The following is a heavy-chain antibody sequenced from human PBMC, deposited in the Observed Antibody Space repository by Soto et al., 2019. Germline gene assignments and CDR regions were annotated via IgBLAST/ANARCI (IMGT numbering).Heavy chain of an antibody. V-gene: IGHV4-4*02. CDR1: GDSISSSLW. J-gene: IGHJ4*02. CDR3: ATSQLGEYFDN. Sequence: QVHLQESGPGLVKPSGTLSLTCDVSGDSISSSLWWSWVRQTPGKGLEWIGEIYHSGSINYNPSLKSRVTISADRSKNQFSLTLTAVTAADTAVYYCATSQLGEYFDNWGQGTLVLVSS. D-gene: IGHD1-1*01. CDR2: IYHSGSI.